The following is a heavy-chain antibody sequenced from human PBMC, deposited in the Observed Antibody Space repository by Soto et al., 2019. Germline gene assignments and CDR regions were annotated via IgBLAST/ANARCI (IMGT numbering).Heavy chain of an antibody. D-gene: IGHD3-22*01. J-gene: IGHJ3*02. CDR3: AKDLESSGYYLGVFDI. CDR1: GFTIGSYA. V-gene: IGHV3-23*01. CDR2: ISASGGST. Sequence: GGSLRLSCAASGFTIGSYAMTWVRQAPGKGLEWVSIISASGGSTYYADSVKGRLTISRDNSKNTLYLQMNRLRVEDTAVYYCAKDLESSGYYLGVFDIWGRGTKVTVSS.